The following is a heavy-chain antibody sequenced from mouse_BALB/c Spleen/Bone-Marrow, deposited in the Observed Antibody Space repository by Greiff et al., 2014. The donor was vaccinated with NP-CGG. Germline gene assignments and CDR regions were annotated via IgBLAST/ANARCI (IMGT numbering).Heavy chain of an antibody. V-gene: IGHV1-9*01. CDR2: ILPRSGTS. D-gene: IGHD2-1*01. CDR3: ARVLYYGNYDSFAY. Sequence: QVQLQQPGAELMKPGASVKISCKATGYTFSSYWIEWVKLRPGHGLEWIGEILPRSGTSNYNMKFKGKATFTADTSSNTAYMQLSSLTSEDSAVYYCARVLYYGNYDSFAYWGQGTLVTVSA. J-gene: IGHJ3*01. CDR1: GYTFSSYW.